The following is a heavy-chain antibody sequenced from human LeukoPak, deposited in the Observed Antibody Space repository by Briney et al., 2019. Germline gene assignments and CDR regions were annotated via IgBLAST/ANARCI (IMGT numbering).Heavy chain of an antibody. CDR3: AKGRWESDCYMDV. V-gene: IGHV3-30*18. J-gene: IGHJ6*03. CDR1: GFTFSNYG. CDR2: ISYDGSNK. Sequence: GGSLRLSCAASGFTFSNYGMHWVRQAPGKGLEWVAVISYDGSNKYYADSVKGRFTISRDNSKNTLYLQMNSLRAEDTAVYYCAKGRWESDCYMDVWGKGTTVTVSS. D-gene: IGHD1-26*01.